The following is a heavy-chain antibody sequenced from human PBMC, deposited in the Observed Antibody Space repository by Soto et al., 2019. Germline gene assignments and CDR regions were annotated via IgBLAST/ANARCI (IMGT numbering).Heavy chain of an antibody. Sequence: ASVKVSCKASGGTFSSYAISWVRQAPGQGLEWMGGIIPIFGTANYAQKFQGRVTITTDTSTSTAYMELSSLRSEDTAVYYCARARYAGSGGSCYGHWGQGTLVTVSS. CDR3: ARARYAGSGGSCYGH. V-gene: IGHV1-69*05. CDR1: GGTFSSYA. D-gene: IGHD2-15*01. J-gene: IGHJ4*02. CDR2: IIPIFGTA.